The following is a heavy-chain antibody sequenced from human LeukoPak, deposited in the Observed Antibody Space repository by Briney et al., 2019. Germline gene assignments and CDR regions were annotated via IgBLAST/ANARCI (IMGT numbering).Heavy chain of an antibody. CDR2: ISGSGGST. J-gene: IGHJ4*02. CDR3: AKDKGAAGAKGYMYGDYVFDY. CDR1: GFTFSSYS. D-gene: IGHD4-17*01. V-gene: IGHV3-23*01. Sequence: GGSLRLSCAASGFTFSSYSMSWVRQAPGKGLEWVSAISGSGGSTYYADSVKGRFTISRDNSKNTLYLQMNSLRAEDTAVYYCAKDKGAAGAKGYMYGDYVFDYWGQGTLVTVSS.